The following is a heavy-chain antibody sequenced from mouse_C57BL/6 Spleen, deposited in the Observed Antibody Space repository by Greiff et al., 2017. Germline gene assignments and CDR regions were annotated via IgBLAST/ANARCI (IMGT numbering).Heavy chain of an antibody. CDR1: GFTFSSYA. CDR3: ARDGGWLLLFFDY. CDR2: ISDGGSYT. D-gene: IGHD2-3*01. J-gene: IGHJ2*01. Sequence: EVKLMESGGGLVKPGGSLKLSCAASGFTFSSYAMSWVRQTPEKRLEWVATISDGGSYTYYPDNVQGRFTISRDNAKNNLYLQMSHLKSEDTAMYYCARDGGWLLLFFDYWGQGTTLTVSS. V-gene: IGHV5-4*01.